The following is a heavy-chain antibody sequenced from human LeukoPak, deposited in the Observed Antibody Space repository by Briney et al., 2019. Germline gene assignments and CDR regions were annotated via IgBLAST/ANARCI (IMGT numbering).Heavy chain of an antibody. D-gene: IGHD6-13*01. CDR2: INPSGGST. J-gene: IGHJ4*02. CDR3: ARTYSSSDEFDY. CDR1: GYTFTSSH. V-gene: IGHV1-46*01. Sequence: ASVKVSCKTSGYTFTSSHAHWVRQAPGQGLEWMGIINPSGGSTTYAQKFQGRVAMTRDTSTSRVYMEVSSLRSEDTAVYYCARTYSSSDEFDYWGQGTLVTVSS.